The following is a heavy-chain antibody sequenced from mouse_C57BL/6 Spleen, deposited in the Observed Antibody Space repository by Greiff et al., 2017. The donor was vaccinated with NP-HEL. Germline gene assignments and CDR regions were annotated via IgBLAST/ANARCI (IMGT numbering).Heavy chain of an antibody. CDR1: GYTFTSYW. CDR2: IDPSDSYT. CDR3: ARGVDGYDGPYAMDY. J-gene: IGHJ4*01. D-gene: IGHD2-2*01. V-gene: IGHV1-50*01. Sequence: QVQLQQPGAELVKPGASVKLSCKASGYTFTSYWMQWVKQRPGQGLEWIGEIDPSDSYTNYNQKFKGKATLTVDTSSSTAYMQLSSLTSEDSAVYYCARGVDGYDGPYAMDYWGQGTSVTVSS.